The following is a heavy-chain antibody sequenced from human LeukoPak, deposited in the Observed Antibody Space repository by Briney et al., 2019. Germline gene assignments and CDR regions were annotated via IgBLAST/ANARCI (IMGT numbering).Heavy chain of an antibody. V-gene: IGHV4-59*11. Sequence: SETLSLTCTVSAGSISTPYWHWIRQSPGKRLEWIGFVFYGGITNYNPSLKSRVTISLDTSKNQFSLKLTSVTAADPAVYYCASGTVFGVITPQYFHYWGQGTRVTVSS. CDR3: ASGTVFGVITPQYFHY. CDR1: AGSISTPY. D-gene: IGHD3-3*01. J-gene: IGHJ4*02. CDR2: VFYGGIT.